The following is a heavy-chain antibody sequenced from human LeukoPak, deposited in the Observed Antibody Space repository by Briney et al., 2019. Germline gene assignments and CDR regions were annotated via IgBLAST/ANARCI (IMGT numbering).Heavy chain of an antibody. V-gene: IGHV4-4*02. Sequence: SETLSLTCTVSGTSISLSNWWTWVRQPPGKGLEWIGEIYHSGTTNYNPSLKSRVTISLDKSRNQFSLNLNSVSAADTAVYYCARSYFGSGTFNGFDYWGQGTLVTVSS. J-gene: IGHJ4*02. CDR2: IYHSGTT. CDR3: ARSYFGSGTFNGFDY. D-gene: IGHD3-10*01. CDR1: GTSISLSNW.